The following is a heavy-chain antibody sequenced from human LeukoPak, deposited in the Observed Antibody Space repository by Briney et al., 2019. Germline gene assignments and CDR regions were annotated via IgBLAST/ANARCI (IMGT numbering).Heavy chain of an antibody. CDR2: IDGGGGPT. D-gene: IGHD6-25*01. V-gene: IGHV3-23*01. Sequence: GGSLRLSCAASGFTFRNYAMSWVRQAPGKGLEWVSVIDGGGGPTYYADSVKGRFTISETTPRTRCMQMNSLRAEDVAVYFCAKNSGYNWQYFFDYWGQGTLVTVSS. J-gene: IGHJ4*02. CDR1: GFTFRNYA. CDR3: AKNSGYNWQYFFDY.